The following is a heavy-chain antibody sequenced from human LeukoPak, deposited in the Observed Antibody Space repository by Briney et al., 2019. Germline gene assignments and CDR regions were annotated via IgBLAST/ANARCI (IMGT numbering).Heavy chain of an antibody. CDR1: GGTFSSYA. J-gene: IGHJ5*02. CDR2: IIPIFGTA. Sequence: SVTVSFKASGGTFSSYAISWVRQAPGQGLEWMGGIIPIFGTANYAQKFQSRVTITRDTSASTAYMELSSLRSEDTAVYYCARDSPFDPWGQGTLVTVSS. CDR3: ARDSPFDP. V-gene: IGHV1-69*05.